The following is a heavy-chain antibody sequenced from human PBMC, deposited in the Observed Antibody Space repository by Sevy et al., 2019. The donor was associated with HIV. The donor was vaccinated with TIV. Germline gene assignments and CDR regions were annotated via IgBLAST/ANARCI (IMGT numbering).Heavy chain of an antibody. V-gene: IGHV3-15*01. CDR3: CTEGNVLLAEGWGHWFDP. Sequence: GGSLRLSCAASGFTFNNAWMSWVRQAPGKGLEWIGRIKNKPDGGTTDYAAPVKGRFTISRDDSKNTLYLQMNSLKTXDTAVYYCCTEGNVLLAEGWGHWFDPWGQGTLVTV. D-gene: IGHD2-8*01. CDR2: IKNKPDGGTT. J-gene: IGHJ5*02. CDR1: GFTFNNAW.